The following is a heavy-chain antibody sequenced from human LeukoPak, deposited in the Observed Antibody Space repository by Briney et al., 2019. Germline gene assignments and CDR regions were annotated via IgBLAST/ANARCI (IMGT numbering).Heavy chain of an antibody. J-gene: IGHJ4*02. V-gene: IGHV3-30-3*01. CDR2: ISHDGSNK. D-gene: IGHD6-19*01. CDR1: GFTFSSYA. CDR3: AREYGSGWYEDDY. Sequence: GGSLRLSCAASGFTFSSYAMHWVRQAPGKGLEWVAVISHDGSNKYYADSVKGRFTISRDNSKNTLYLQMNSLRAEDTAVYYCAREYGSGWYEDDYWGQGTLVTVSS.